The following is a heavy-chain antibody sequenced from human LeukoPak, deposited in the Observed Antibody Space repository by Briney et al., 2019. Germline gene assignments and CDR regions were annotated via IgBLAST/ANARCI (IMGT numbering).Heavy chain of an antibody. CDR1: GFTFSSYG. CDR2: IWYDGSNK. CDR3: ARDFVGYCSSTSCYTLDY. Sequence: GGSLRLSCAASGFTFSSYGMHWVRQAPGKGLEWVAVIWYDGSNKYYADSVKGRFTISRDNSKNTLYLQMNSLRAEDTAVYYCARDFVGYCSSTSCYTLDYWGQGTLVTVSS. J-gene: IGHJ4*02. D-gene: IGHD2-2*02. V-gene: IGHV3-33*01.